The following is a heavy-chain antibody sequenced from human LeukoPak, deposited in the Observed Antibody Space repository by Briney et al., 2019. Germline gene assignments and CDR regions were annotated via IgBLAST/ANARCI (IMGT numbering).Heavy chain of an antibody. CDR3: ARVKDPGGYYYYYYMDI. Sequence: SETLSLTCAVSGGSLSGYYWTWIRQPPGKGLEWIGEINHSGSTNYSPSLKSRVTISVDTSKNQFSLKLSSVTAADTAVYYCARVKDPGGYYYYYYMDIWGKGNTVTVSS. J-gene: IGHJ6*03. V-gene: IGHV4-34*01. CDR1: GGSLSGYY. CDR2: INHSGST. D-gene: IGHD3-16*01.